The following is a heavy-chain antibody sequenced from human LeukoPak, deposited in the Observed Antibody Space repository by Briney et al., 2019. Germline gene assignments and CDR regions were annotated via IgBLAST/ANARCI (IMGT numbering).Heavy chain of an antibody. Sequence: SSGTLSLTCAVSGGSISSSNWWSWVRQPPGKGLEWIGEIYHSGSTNYNPSLKSRVTISVDKSKNQFSLKLSSVTAADTAVYYCARFGSRIGTGGSFGFDYWGQGTLVLVSS. CDR1: GGSISSSNW. D-gene: IGHD1-14*01. CDR2: IYHSGST. V-gene: IGHV4-4*02. J-gene: IGHJ4*02. CDR3: ARFGSRIGTGGSFGFDY.